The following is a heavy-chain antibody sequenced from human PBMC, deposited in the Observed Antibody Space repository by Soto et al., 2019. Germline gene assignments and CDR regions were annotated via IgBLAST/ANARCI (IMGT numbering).Heavy chain of an antibody. V-gene: IGHV3-48*01. CDR2: ISSSSSTI. Sequence: GGSLRLSCAASGFTFSSYSMNWVRQAPGKGLEWVSYISSSSSTIYYADSVKGRFTISRDNAKNSLYLQMNSLRAEDTAVYYCARDSPSLVRGYSYGPGWGPYYYYMDVWGKGTTVTVSS. D-gene: IGHD5-18*01. CDR1: GFTFSSYS. CDR3: ARDSPSLVRGYSYGPGWGPYYYYMDV. J-gene: IGHJ6*03.